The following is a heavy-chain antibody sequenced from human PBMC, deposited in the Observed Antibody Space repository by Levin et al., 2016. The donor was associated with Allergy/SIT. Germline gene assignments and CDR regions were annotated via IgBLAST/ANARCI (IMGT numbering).Heavy chain of an antibody. CDR3: ARHSRITIFGVLKDYYYMDV. D-gene: IGHD3-3*01. J-gene: IGHJ6*03. Sequence: VRQAPGKGLEWMGIIYPGDSDTRYSPSFQGQVTISADKSISTAYLQWSSLKASDTAMYYCARHSRITIFGVLKDYYYMDVWGKGTTVTVSS. V-gene: IGHV5-51*01. CDR2: IYPGDSDT.